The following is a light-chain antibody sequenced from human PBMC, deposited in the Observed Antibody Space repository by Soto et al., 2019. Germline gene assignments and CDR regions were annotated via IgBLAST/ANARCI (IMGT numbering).Light chain of an antibody. CDR3: QQYHNSPFT. CDR2: GGS. V-gene: IGKV3-20*01. Sequence: EIVLTQSPGTLSLSPGERASLSCRASHSISDSFFAWYQQKPGQPPRLLIYGGSRRATGIPDRFSGSGSGTDFTLTINRLEPEDFAVYYCQQYHNSPFTFGPGTRVDFK. J-gene: IGKJ3*01. CDR1: HSISDSF.